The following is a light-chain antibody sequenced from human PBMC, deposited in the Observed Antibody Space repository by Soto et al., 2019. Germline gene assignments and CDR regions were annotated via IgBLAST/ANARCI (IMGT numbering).Light chain of an antibody. Sequence: QSVLTQPASVSGSPGQSITISCTGTTSDVGAYNYVSWYRQHPGKAPKLMIYEVNNRPSGVSDRFSGSKSGNSASLIISGLQAEDEADYYCSSYTRSNTWVFGGGTKLTVL. CDR1: TSDVGAYNY. V-gene: IGLV2-14*01. CDR2: EVN. CDR3: SSYTRSNTWV. J-gene: IGLJ3*02.